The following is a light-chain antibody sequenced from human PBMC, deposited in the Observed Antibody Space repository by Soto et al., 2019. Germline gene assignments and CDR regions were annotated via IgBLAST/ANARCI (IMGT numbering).Light chain of an antibody. CDR3: SSYTHRSILI. Sequence: QSALTQPASVSGSPGQSITISCTGTRSDVGAYDYVAWYQQHPGKAPKLLIFDVINRPSGISNRFSGSKSGVTASLTISGLQAEDEADYYCSSYTHRSILIFGGGTKLTVL. J-gene: IGLJ2*01. V-gene: IGLV2-14*01. CDR2: DVI. CDR1: RSDVGAYDY.